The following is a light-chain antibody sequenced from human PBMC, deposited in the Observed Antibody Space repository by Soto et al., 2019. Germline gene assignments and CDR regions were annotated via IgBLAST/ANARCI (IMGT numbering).Light chain of an antibody. J-gene: IGKJ5*01. CDR2: GAS. Sequence: EIVMTQSPTTLSVSPGERATLSCRASQSVSTNLAWYQQKPGQVPSLLIYGASTRASGIPARFSGSGSGTEFTLTIGSLQSEDFAVYYCQQYSSSPSFGQGPRLELK. CDR3: QQYSSSPS. CDR1: QSVSTN. V-gene: IGKV3-15*01.